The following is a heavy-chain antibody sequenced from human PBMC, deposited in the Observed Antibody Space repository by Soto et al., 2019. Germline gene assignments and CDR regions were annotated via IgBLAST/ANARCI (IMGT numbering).Heavy chain of an antibody. D-gene: IGHD6-19*01. J-gene: IGHJ6*02. CDR1: GYSFTSYW. CDR2: IYPSDSDT. V-gene: IGHV5-51*01. CDR3: ARAVAAYHYYGMDV. Sequence: PGESRKISCTGSGYSFTSYWIGWVRQMPGKGLECMGIIYPSDSDTRYSPSFQGQVTISADKSIRTAYLQWSSLKASDTAMYYCARAVAAYHYYGMDVWGQGTTVNVSS.